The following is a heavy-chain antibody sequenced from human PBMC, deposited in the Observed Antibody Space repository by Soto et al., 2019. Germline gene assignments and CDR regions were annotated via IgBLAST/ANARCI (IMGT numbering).Heavy chain of an antibody. V-gene: IGHV3-74*01. CDR3: ARDIGGVGSH. J-gene: IGHJ4*02. D-gene: IGHD3-10*01. Sequence: EEQLVESGGGLVQPGGSLRLSCAASGFTFSTNWMHWVRQVAGKGLIWVSRINEDGRITDYADSAKGRFTISRDNAKNTLYLQMNSLRAEDTAVYYCARDIGGVGSHWGQGTLVTVAS. CDR1: GFTFSTNW. CDR2: INEDGRIT.